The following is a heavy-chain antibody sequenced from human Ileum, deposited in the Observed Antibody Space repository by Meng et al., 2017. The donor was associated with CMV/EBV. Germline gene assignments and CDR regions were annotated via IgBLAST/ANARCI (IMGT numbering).Heavy chain of an antibody. V-gene: IGHV4-59*01. CDR3: ARLPTTGTGSDYYYYGMDV. J-gene: IGHJ6*02. D-gene: IGHD1-1*01. CDR2: IYYSGST. CDR1: GVSISSYY. Sequence: SETLSLTCTVSGVSISSYYWSWIRQPPGKGLEWIGYIYYSGSTNYNPSLKSRVTISVDTSKNQFSLKLSSVTAADTAVYYCARLPTTGTGSDYYYYGMDVWGQGTTVTVSS.